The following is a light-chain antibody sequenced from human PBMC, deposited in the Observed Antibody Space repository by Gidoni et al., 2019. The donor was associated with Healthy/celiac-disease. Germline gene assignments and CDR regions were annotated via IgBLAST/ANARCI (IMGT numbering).Light chain of an antibody. Sequence: DIQMTQSPSSLSESVGDRVTITCQASQDISNYLNWYQQKPGKAPKPLIYDASNLETGVPSRFSGSGSGTDFTFTISSLQPEDIATYYCQQYDNLPPFTFGPGTKVDIK. CDR3: QQYDNLPPFT. CDR2: DAS. V-gene: IGKV1-33*01. CDR1: QDISNY. J-gene: IGKJ3*01.